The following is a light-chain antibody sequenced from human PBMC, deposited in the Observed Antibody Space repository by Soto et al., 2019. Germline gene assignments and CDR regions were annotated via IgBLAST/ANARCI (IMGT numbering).Light chain of an antibody. CDR1: SSDVGGYKF. V-gene: IGLV2-14*01. CDR2: HVT. Sequence: QSALTQPASVSGSPGQSINISCAGTSSDVGGYKFVSWYRQHPGKAPQLLIYHVTYRPSGVSDRFSGSKSGNSASLTISGLQAEDEADYYRTSYTGASTVLFGGGTKLTVL. CDR3: TSYTGASTVL. J-gene: IGLJ2*01.